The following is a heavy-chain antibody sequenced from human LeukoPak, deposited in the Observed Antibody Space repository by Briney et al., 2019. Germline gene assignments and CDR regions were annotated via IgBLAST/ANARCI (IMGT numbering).Heavy chain of an antibody. J-gene: IGHJ4*02. V-gene: IGHV1-2*02. Sequence: ASVKVSCKSSGYTFTGYYMHWVRQAPGQGLEWMGWINPNGGATNYAEKFQGRVTMTRDTAMSSAYMELSRLRSDDTAVYYCARERVTTVVTGPIDYWGQGTLVTDSS. D-gene: IGHD4-23*01. CDR2: INPNGGAT. CDR3: ARERVTTVVTGPIDY. CDR1: GYTFTGYY.